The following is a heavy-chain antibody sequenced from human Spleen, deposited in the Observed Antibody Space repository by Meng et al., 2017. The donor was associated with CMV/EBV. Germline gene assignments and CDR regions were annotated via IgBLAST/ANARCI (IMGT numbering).Heavy chain of an antibody. V-gene: IGHV3-7*01. J-gene: IGHJ6*02. Sequence: GESLKISCAASGFTFSSYAMHWVRQAPGKGLEWVANIKQDGSEKYYVDSVKGRFTISRDNAKNSLYVQMNSLRAEDTAVYYCARTYYYGSGNYGMDVWGQGTTVTVSS. CDR1: GFTFSSYA. D-gene: IGHD3-10*01. CDR2: IKQDGSEK. CDR3: ARTYYYGSGNYGMDV.